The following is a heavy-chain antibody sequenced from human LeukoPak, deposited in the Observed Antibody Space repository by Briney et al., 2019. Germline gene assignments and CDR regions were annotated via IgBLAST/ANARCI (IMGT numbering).Heavy chain of an antibody. CDR1: GGSISSYY. D-gene: IGHD1-26*01. CDR2: IYYSGST. J-gene: IGHJ4*02. Sequence: SETLSLTCTVSGGSISSYYWSWIREPPGKGLEWIGYIYYSGSTNYNPSLKSRVTISVDTSKNQFPLKLSSVTAADTAVYYCARGRYSGSPIDYWGQGTLVTVSS. CDR3: ARGRYSGSPIDY. V-gene: IGHV4-59*01.